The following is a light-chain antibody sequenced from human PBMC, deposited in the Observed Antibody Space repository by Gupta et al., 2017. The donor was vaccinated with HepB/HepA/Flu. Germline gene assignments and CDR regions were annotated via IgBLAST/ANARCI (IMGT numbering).Light chain of an antibody. CDR3: QAYDSSLSAHVV. V-gene: IGLV1-40*01. CDR1: SSNIGAGYD. Sequence: QSVLTPPPSVSGPPGQRVTLSCTGSSSNIGAGYDVHWYQQLPGTAPKLLIYGNSNRPSGVPDRFSGSKSGTSSSLAITGLQAEDEADYYCQAYDSSLSAHVVFGGGTKLTVL. J-gene: IGLJ2*01. CDR2: GNS.